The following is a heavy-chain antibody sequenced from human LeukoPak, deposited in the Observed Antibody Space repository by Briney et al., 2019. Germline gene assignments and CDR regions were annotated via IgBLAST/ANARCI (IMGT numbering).Heavy chain of an antibody. V-gene: IGHV4-34*01. CDR1: GGSFSGYY. Sequence: SETLSLTCAVYGGSFSGYYWSWIRQPPGKGLEWIGEINHSGSTNYNPSLKSRVTISVDTSKNQFSLMLSSVTAADTAVYYCARGPGILRYFDWLPNWFDPWGQGTLVTVSS. CDR3: ARGPGILRYFDWLPNWFDP. CDR2: INHSGST. D-gene: IGHD3-9*01. J-gene: IGHJ5*02.